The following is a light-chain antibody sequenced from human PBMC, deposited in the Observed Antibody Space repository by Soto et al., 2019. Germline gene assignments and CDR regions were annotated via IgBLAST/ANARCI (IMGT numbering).Light chain of an antibody. Sequence: EIVLTQSPGTLSLSPGERAILTCRASESVTSNYLAWYQQRPGQAPRLLIYGASTRATGIPDRFSGGGSGTDFTLTISRLAPEDFAMYYCHQYGSSPLTFGPGTKVDIK. CDR3: HQYGSSPLT. V-gene: IGKV3-20*01. CDR1: ESVTSNY. J-gene: IGKJ3*01. CDR2: GAS.